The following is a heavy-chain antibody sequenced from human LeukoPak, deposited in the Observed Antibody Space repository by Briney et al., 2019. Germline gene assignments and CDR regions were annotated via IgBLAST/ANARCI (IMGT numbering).Heavy chain of an antibody. Sequence: SETLSLTCTVSGGSISSYYWSWIRQPPGKGLEWLGYIYYSGSTNYNPSLKSRVTISVDTSKNQFSLKLSSVTAADTAVYYCARVGVVPAAMRYYYYYMDVWGKGTTVTVSS. CDR1: GGSISSYY. CDR2: IYYSGST. CDR3: ARVGVVPAAMRYYYYYMDV. J-gene: IGHJ6*03. V-gene: IGHV4-59*01. D-gene: IGHD2-2*01.